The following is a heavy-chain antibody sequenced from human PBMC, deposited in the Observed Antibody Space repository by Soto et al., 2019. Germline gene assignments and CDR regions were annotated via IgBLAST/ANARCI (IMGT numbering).Heavy chain of an antibody. Sequence: ASVEVSCKXSGYIFTGYHMHWVRQAGGQGLEWMGWINHNSGGTKYAQKFQGRVTMTRETSISTAYMELSSLRSDDTAVHYCARDELPIYNYGMDVWGQGTTVTVSS. J-gene: IGHJ6*02. CDR1: GYIFTGYH. CDR2: INHNSGGT. CDR3: ARDELPIYNYGMDV. V-gene: IGHV1-2*02. D-gene: IGHD1-7*01.